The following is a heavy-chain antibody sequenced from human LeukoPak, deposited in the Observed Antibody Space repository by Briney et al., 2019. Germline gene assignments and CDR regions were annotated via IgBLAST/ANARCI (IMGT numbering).Heavy chain of an antibody. CDR3: ARQGEQLVNWFDP. Sequence: SETLSLTCTVSGGSISSSSYYWGWIRQPPGKGLEWIGSIYYSGSTYYNPSLKSRVTISVDTSKNQFSLKLSSVTAADTAVYYCARQGEQLVNWFDPWGQGTLVTVSS. D-gene: IGHD6-13*01. CDR2: IYYSGST. J-gene: IGHJ5*02. V-gene: IGHV4-39*01. CDR1: GGSISSSSYY.